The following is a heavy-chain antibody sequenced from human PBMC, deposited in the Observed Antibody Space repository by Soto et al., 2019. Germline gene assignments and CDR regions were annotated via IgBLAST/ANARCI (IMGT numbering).Heavy chain of an antibody. CDR2: ISSSSRIT. V-gene: IGHV3-48*02. CDR1: GFIFRSYS. D-gene: IGHD2-2*01. Sequence: GGSLRLSCAASGFIFRSYSLNWVRQVPGKGLEWLSYISSSSRITYYADSVKGRFTVSRDNAKNSLYLQMNSLRDEDTAVYYCARDQDIVVAPGAYAMDVWRQGTTVTVSS. J-gene: IGHJ6*02. CDR3: ARDQDIVVAPGAYAMDV.